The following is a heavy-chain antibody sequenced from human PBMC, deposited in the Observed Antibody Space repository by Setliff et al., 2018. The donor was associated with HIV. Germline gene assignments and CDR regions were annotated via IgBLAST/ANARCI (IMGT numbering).Heavy chain of an antibody. J-gene: IGHJ4*02. Sequence: SETLSLTCRVSGGSIRSDNYYWAWIRQPPGKRLEWIASIHHTGGTYYNPSLKSRVTISVDTSKNQFSLKLSSVTAADTAVYYCARQESYGNGGLYYFDYWGQGTLVTVSS. CDR3: ARQESYGNGGLYYFDY. D-gene: IGHD2-8*02. V-gene: IGHV4-39*01. CDR1: GGSIRSDNYY. CDR2: IHHTGGT.